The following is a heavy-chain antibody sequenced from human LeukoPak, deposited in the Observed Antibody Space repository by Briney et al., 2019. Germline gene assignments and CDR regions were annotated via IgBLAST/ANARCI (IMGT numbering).Heavy chain of an antibody. D-gene: IGHD5-24*01. CDR2: IYYSGST. J-gene: IGHJ6*03. CDR3: ARVAWLHRYYYYMDV. V-gene: IGHV4-59*12. CDR1: GGSISSYY. Sequence: SETLSLTCTVSGGSISSYYWSWIRQPPGKGLEWIGYIYYSGSTNYNPSLKSRVTISVDTSKNQFSLKLSFVTAADTAVYYCARVAWLHRYYYYMDVWGKGTTVTVSS.